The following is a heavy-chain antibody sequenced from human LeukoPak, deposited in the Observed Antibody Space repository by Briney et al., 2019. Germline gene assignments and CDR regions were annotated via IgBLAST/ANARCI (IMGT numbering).Heavy chain of an antibody. CDR1: GGSISSSNYY. J-gene: IGHJ6*03. Sequence: SETLSLTCTVSGGSISSSNYYWGWIRQPPGRGLECIGSIYYSARTYYNPSLKSRVTISVDTSKNQFSLKLSSVTAADTAVYYCARTTEAHSWRTRYYDYYMDVWGKGTTVTISS. V-gene: IGHV4-39*07. D-gene: IGHD6-13*01. CDR3: ARTTEAHSWRTRYYDYYMDV. CDR2: IYYSART.